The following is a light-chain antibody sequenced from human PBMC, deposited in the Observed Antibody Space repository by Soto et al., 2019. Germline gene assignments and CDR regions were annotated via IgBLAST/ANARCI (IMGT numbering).Light chain of an antibody. Sequence: EIVLTQSPATLSLSPGEIDTLSCRASQSVSSYLAWYQQKPGQAPRLLIYDASNRATGIPARFSGSGSGTEFTLTISSLEPEDFAVYYCQQRSNWWTFGQGTKVEIK. J-gene: IGKJ1*01. CDR2: DAS. CDR3: QQRSNWWT. CDR1: QSVSSY. V-gene: IGKV3-11*01.